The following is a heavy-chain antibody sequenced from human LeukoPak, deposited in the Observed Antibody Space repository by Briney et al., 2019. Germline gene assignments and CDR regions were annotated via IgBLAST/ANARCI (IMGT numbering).Heavy chain of an antibody. Sequence: ASVKVSCKASGYTFTDYYVHWVRQAPGQGLEWMGWINPNSGHTSYAQKFQGRVTMTRDTSISTADMELKSLTSDDTAVYYCARETGGLDYWGQGTLVTVSS. V-gene: IGHV1-2*02. CDR1: GYTFTDYY. CDR3: ARETGGLDY. J-gene: IGHJ4*02. CDR2: INPNSGHT. D-gene: IGHD1-14*01.